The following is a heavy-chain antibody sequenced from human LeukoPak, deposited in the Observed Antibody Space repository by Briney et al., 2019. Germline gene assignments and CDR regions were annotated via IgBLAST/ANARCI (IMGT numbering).Heavy chain of an antibody. CDR2: INSDGSST. Sequence: GGSLRLSCAASGFTFSSYWMHWVRQAPGKGLVWVSRINSDGSSTSYADSVKGRFTISRDNAKNTLYLQMNSLRAEDTAVYYCARTYYDFWSGGYYYYYYMDVWGKGTTVTVS. D-gene: IGHD3-3*01. J-gene: IGHJ6*03. V-gene: IGHV3-74*01. CDR3: ARTYYDFWSGGYYYYYYMDV. CDR1: GFTFSSYW.